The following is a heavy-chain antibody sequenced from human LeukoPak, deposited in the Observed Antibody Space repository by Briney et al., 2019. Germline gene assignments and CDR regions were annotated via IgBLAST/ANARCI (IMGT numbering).Heavy chain of an antibody. CDR1: GYTFTSYA. CDR3: ARDGQLANFDY. J-gene: IGHJ4*02. V-gene: IGHV1-2*06. CDR2: INPNSGGA. Sequence: ASVKVSCKASGYTFTSYAMNWVRQAPGQGLEWMGRINPNSGGANYGQTFQGRVTMTRDTSVSTAFMELSRLTSDDTAFYYCARDGQLANFDYWGQGTLVTVSS. D-gene: IGHD6-6*01.